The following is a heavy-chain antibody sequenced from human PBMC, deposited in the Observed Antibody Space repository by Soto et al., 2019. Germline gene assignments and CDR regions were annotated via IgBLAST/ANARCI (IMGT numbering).Heavy chain of an antibody. V-gene: IGHV3-23*01. CDR2: VSARGTIT. J-gene: IGHJ4*02. CDR3: ARDIHSSDWTGCDY. Sequence: PGGSLRLSCAASGFTFSSYAMNWVRQAPGKGLEWVAEVSARGTITYYAPSVKGRFTISSDSSKHTFYLQMYSLRAEDTAIYYCARDIHSSDWTGCDYWGQGVQVTVSS. D-gene: IGHD3-22*01. CDR1: GFTFSSYA.